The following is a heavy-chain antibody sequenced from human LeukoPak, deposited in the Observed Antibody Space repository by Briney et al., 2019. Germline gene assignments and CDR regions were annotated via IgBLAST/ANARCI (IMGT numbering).Heavy chain of an antibody. D-gene: IGHD2-2*01. Sequence: GGSLRLSCAASGFTFRTYAMSWVRQAPGKGLEWVSGISGSGGSIYYVDSVKGRFTIFRDNSKNTLNLQMNSLRAEDTAVYYCAKFSHSSTTRDGMDVWGQGTTVTVSS. V-gene: IGHV3-23*01. CDR3: AKFSHSSTTRDGMDV. CDR1: GFTFRTYA. CDR2: ISGSGGSI. J-gene: IGHJ6*02.